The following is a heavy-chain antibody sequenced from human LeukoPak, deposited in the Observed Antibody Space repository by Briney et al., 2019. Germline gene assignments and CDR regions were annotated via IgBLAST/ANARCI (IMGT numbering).Heavy chain of an antibody. J-gene: IGHJ5*02. D-gene: IGHD3-10*01. Sequence: GGSLRLSCAASGFIFDDYAMHWVRQAPGKGLEWVSVIYSGGSTYYADSVKGRFTISRDNSKNTLYLQMNSLRAEDTAVYYCARALEIGWFGERWFDPWGQGTLVTVSS. CDR2: IYSGGST. CDR1: GFIFDDYA. V-gene: IGHV3-53*01. CDR3: ARALEIGWFGERWFDP.